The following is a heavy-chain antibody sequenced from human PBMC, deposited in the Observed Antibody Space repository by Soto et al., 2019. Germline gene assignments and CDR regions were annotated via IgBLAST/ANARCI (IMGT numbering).Heavy chain of an antibody. V-gene: IGHV3-7*03. Sequence: EVQLVESGGGLVQPGGSLRLSCAASGFTFSSYWMSWVRQAPGKGLEWVANIKQDGSEKDYVDSVKGRFTISRDNAKNSLYLQMNSLRAEDTAMYYCGSGYARLDYWGQGTLVTVSS. J-gene: IGHJ4*02. CDR1: GFTFSSYW. CDR3: GSGYARLDY. CDR2: IKQDGSEK. D-gene: IGHD2-2*03.